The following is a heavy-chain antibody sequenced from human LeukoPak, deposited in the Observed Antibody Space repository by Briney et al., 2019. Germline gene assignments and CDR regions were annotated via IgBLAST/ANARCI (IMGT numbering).Heavy chain of an antibody. Sequence: GGSLRLSCAASGFSVSDTYMSWVRQAPGKGLEWVSLLFSGGSTHYADSVKGGFTISRDKSSNMLSLQMNSLRVEDTALYYCTRGKSGSHSRPFDYWGQGTLVTVSS. D-gene: IGHD1-26*01. V-gene: IGHV3-66*01. CDR2: LFSGGST. CDR1: GFSVSDTY. CDR3: TRGKSGSHSRPFDY. J-gene: IGHJ4*02.